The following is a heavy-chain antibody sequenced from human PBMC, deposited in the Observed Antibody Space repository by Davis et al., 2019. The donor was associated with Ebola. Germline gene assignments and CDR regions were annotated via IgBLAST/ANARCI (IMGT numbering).Heavy chain of an antibody. CDR2: IRSKANSYAT. CDR3: SRSGPDN. CDR1: GFTFSGSA. V-gene: IGHV3-73*01. D-gene: IGHD1-26*01. J-gene: IGHJ4*02. Sequence: GESLKISCAASGFTFSGSAMHWVRQASGKGLEWVGRIRSKANSYATAYAASVKGRFTISRDDSKNTAYLQMNSLKTEDTAVCYCSRSGPDNWGQGTLVTVSS.